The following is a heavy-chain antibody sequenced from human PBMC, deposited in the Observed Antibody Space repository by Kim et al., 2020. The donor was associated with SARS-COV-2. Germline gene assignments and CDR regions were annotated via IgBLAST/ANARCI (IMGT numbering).Heavy chain of an antibody. V-gene: IGHV4-34*01. CDR1: GGSFSGYY. CDR2: INHSGST. D-gene: IGHD2-2*01. J-gene: IGHJ4*02. CDR3: ALGIDVPRGFAY. Sequence: SETLSLTCAVYGGSFSGYYWSWIRQPPGMGLEGVGEINHSGSTNYNPSLKSRVTISVDTSTNQFTLKLSSVTAAATAVYYCALGIDVPRGFAYWGQGTQV.